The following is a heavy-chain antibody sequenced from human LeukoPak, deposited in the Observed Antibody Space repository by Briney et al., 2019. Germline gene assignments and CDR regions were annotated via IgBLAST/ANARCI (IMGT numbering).Heavy chain of an antibody. D-gene: IGHD6-19*01. CDR1: GYSFTSYG. V-gene: IGHV1-18*01. Sequence: ASVNVSCKASGYSFTSYGITWVRQAPGQGLEWMGWINPCNGNTNYAQKLQGRVTMTTDTSTSTAYMDLRSLRSDDTAVYYCARERSGWFFSNWGQGTLVTVSS. CDR2: INPCNGNT. CDR3: ARERSGWFFSN. J-gene: IGHJ4*02.